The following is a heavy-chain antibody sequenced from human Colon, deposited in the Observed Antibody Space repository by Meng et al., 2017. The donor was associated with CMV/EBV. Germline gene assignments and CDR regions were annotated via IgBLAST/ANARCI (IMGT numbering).Heavy chain of an antibody. CDR2: INHSGST. CDR3: ARNFGEPTDGYFDY. J-gene: IGHJ4*02. Sequence: SETLSLTCAVYGGSFSGYYWSWIRQPPGKGLEWIGEINHSGSTNYNPSLKSRVTISVDTSKNQFSLRLSSATVADTALYYCARNFGEPTDGYFDYWGQGKLVTVSS. V-gene: IGHV4-34*01. CDR1: GGSFSGYY. D-gene: IGHD1-14*01.